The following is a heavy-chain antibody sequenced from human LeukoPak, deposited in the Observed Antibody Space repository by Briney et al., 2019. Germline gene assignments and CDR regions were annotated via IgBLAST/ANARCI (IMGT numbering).Heavy chain of an antibody. J-gene: IGHJ6*03. D-gene: IGHD3-22*01. CDR3: AKGSPYYYDSSGPYYYYYYMDV. Sequence: PGGSLRLSCAASGFTFSSYAMSWVRQAPGKGLEWVSAISGSGGSTYYADSVKGRFTISRDNSKNTLYLQMNSLRAEDTAVYYCAKGSPYYYDSSGPYYYYYYMDVWGKGTTVTVSS. V-gene: IGHV3-23*01. CDR1: GFTFSSYA. CDR2: ISGSGGST.